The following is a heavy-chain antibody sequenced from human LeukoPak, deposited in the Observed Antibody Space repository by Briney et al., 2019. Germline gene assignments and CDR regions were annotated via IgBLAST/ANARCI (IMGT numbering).Heavy chain of an antibody. CDR3: ARDEMATISIQGWFDP. V-gene: IGHV1-2*02. D-gene: IGHD5-24*01. J-gene: IGHJ5*02. CDR2: INPNSGGT. CDR1: GYTFTGYY. Sequence: ASVTVSCKASGYTFTGYYMHWVRQAPGQGLEWMGWINPNSGGTNYAQKFQGRVTMTRDTSISTAYMELSRLRSDDTAVYYCARDEMATISIQGWFDPWGQGTLVTVSS.